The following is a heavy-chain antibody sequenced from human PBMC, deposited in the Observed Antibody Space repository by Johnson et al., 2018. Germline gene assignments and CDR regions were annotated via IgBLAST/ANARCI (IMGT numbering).Heavy chain of an antibody. D-gene: IGHD6-13*01. J-gene: IGHJ3*02. CDR1: GFTFNNYA. CDR3: ARGEYTSRLYSSAFDI. V-gene: IGHV3-30-3*01. CDR2: ISFDGGNK. Sequence: QVQLVESGGGVVQPGRSLRLSCAAFGFTFNNYAIHWVRQAPGKGLEWVAVISFDGGNKYYADSVKGRFTISRDNPKNTLYMEMNSLRAEDTAMYYCARGEYTSRLYSSAFDIWGQGPMVTVSS.